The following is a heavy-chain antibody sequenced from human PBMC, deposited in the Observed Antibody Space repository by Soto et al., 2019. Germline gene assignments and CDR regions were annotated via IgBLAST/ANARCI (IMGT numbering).Heavy chain of an antibody. CDR3: ARGDCVGGTCYSLAGSFYYYMDV. J-gene: IGHJ6*03. CDR1: GFMFSSYS. V-gene: IGHV3-74*02. Sequence: EVQLVESGGGLVRPGGSLRLSCAASGFMFSSYSMNWVRQAPGKGLVWVSRINNDGSVSSYADSVKGRLTISRDNVKNTLYLQMDSLRAEDTAVYYCARGDCVGGTCYSLAGSFYYYMDVWGKGTTVTVFS. CDR2: INNDGSVS. D-gene: IGHD2-15*01.